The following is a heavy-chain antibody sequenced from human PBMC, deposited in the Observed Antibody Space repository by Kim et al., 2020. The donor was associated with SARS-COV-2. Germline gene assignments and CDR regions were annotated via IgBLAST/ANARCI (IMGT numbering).Heavy chain of an antibody. CDR1: GGSISSYY. D-gene: IGHD3-22*01. J-gene: IGHJ4*02. CDR2: IYYSGST. V-gene: IGHV4-59*01. CDR3: AGGDSSGHGDY. Sequence: SETLSLTCTVSGGSISSYYWSWIRQPPGKGLEWIGYIYYSGSTNYNPSLKSRVTISVDTSKNQFSLKLSSVTAADTAVYYCAGGDSSGHGDYWGQGTLVTVSS.